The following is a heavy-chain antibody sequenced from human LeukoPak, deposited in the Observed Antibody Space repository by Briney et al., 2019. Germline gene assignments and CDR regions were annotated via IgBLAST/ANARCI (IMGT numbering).Heavy chain of an antibody. CDR3: ARDRDYGDYRDAFDI. J-gene: IGHJ3*02. D-gene: IGHD4-17*01. V-gene: IGHV3-21*01. Sequence: GESLKISCAASGFTFSSYSMNWVRHAPGQGLEWVSSISSSSSYIYYADSVKGRFTISRDNAKNSLYLQMNSLRAEDTAVYYCARDRDYGDYRDAFDIWGQGTMVTVSS. CDR1: GFTFSSYS. CDR2: ISSSSSYI.